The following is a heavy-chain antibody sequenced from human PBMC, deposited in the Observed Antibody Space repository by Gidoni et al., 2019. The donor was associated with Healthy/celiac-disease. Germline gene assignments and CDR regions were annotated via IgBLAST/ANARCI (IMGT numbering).Heavy chain of an antibody. D-gene: IGHD6-19*01. Sequence: EVHLVESGGGLVQPGGSLRLSCAASGFTFSSYSMNWVRQAPGKGLEWVSSISSSSSYIYYADSVKGRFTISRDNAKNSLYLQMNSLRAEDTAVYYCARPYSSGWYAYYYGMDVWGQGTTVTVSS. CDR2: ISSSSSYI. V-gene: IGHV3-21*01. J-gene: IGHJ6*02. CDR3: ARPYSSGWYAYYYGMDV. CDR1: GFTFSSYS.